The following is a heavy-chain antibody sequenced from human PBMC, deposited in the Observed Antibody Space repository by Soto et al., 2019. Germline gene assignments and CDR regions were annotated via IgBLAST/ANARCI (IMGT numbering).Heavy chain of an antibody. V-gene: IGHV3-30-3*01. CDR2: ISSDGNNK. CDR3: ARSEQPLFDY. J-gene: IGHJ4*02. D-gene: IGHD1-26*01. Sequence: QVQLEESGGGVVQPGRSLRLSCAASGFTFSAYTMHWVRQAPGKGLEWVAVISSDGNNKYYTDSVKGRFTISRDTSTNTLYLQMNSLRAEDTAVYYCARSEQPLFDYWGQGTLVTVSS. CDR1: GFTFSAYT.